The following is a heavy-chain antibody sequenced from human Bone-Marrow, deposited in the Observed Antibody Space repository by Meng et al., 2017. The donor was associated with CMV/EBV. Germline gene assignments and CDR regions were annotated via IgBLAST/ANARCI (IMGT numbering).Heavy chain of an antibody. V-gene: IGHV3-21*04. CDR1: GFTFSSYA. CDR2: ISSSSSYI. Sequence: GGSLRLSCAASGFTFSSYAMSWVRQAPGKGLEWVSSISSSSSYIYYADSVKGRFTISRDNAKNSLYLQMNSLRAEDTAVYYCARYCSSTSCFNDAFDIWGQGTMVT. J-gene: IGHJ3*02. CDR3: ARYCSSTSCFNDAFDI. D-gene: IGHD2-2*01.